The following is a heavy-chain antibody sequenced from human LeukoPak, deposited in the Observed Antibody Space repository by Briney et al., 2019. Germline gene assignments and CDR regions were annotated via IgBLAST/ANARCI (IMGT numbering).Heavy chain of an antibody. Sequence: SETLSLTCAVYGGSFSGYYWSWMRQPPGNGLEWIGEINHSGSTNYNPSLKSRVTISVDTSKNQFSLKLSSVTAADTAVYYCARLGYCSGGSCYPIDYWGQGTLVTVSS. D-gene: IGHD2-15*01. CDR2: INHSGST. V-gene: IGHV4-34*01. J-gene: IGHJ4*02. CDR3: ARLGYCSGGSCYPIDY. CDR1: GGSFSGYY.